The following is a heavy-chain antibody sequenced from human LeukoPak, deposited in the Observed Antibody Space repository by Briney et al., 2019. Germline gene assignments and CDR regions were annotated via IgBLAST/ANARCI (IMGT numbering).Heavy chain of an antibody. V-gene: IGHV3-11*04. D-gene: IGHD6-19*01. CDR3: ASVGRGWELDY. Sequence: GRSLRLSCAASGFTFSDYYMSWIRQVPGKGLECVSYISSGGSTINYADSVKGRFTISRDNAKNSLYLQMNSLRAEDTAVYYCASVGRGWELDYWGQGTLVTVSS. CDR1: GFTFSDYY. CDR2: ISSGGSTI. J-gene: IGHJ4*02.